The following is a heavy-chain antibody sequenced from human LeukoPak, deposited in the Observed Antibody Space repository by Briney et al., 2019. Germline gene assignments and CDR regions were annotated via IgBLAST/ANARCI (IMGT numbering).Heavy chain of an antibody. CDR1: GGSVSSGSYY. CDR3: ARGYCSSTSCYAGRLYYFDY. V-gene: IGHV4-61*01. CDR2: IYYSGST. D-gene: IGHD2-2*01. Sequence: SETLSLTCTVSGGSVSSGSYYWSWIRQPPGKGLEWIGYIYYSGSTNYNPSLKSRVTISVDTSKNQFSLKLSSVTAADTAVYYCARGYCSSTSCYAGRLYYFDYWGQGTLVTVSS. J-gene: IGHJ4*02.